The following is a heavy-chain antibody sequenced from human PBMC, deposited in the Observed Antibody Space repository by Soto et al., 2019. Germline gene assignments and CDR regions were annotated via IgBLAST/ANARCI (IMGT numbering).Heavy chain of an antibody. D-gene: IGHD4-17*01. V-gene: IGHV3-23*01. CDR3: ARDRYGDPLWGQDDFDY. Sequence: GGSQRRACAASGFTFSSYAMSWVRQPPGKGLAWVSTISDSGNTTYSGDSVKGRFTISRDNSKNTLYLQMHSLRAEDTAVYYCARDRYGDPLWGQDDFDYWGQGTLVTVSS. CDR2: ISDSGNTT. J-gene: IGHJ4*02. CDR1: GFTFSSYA.